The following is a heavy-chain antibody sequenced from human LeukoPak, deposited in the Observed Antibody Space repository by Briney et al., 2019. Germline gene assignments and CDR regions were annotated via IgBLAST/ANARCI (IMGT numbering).Heavy chain of an antibody. D-gene: IGHD6-13*01. CDR3: ASRIAAAGPDAFDI. J-gene: IGHJ3*02. V-gene: IGHV5-51*01. Sequence: GESLKISCKGSGYKFSSSWIGWVRQMPGNGLEWMGIIHPGDSNTRYSPSFQGQVTISADKYIGTAYLQWSSLKASDTAMYYCASRIAAAGPDAFDIWGQGTMVTVSS. CDR1: GYKFSSSW. CDR2: IHPGDSNT.